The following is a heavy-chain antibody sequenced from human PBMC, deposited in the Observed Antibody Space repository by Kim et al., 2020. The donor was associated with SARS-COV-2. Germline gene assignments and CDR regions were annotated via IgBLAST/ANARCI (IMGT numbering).Heavy chain of an antibody. V-gene: IGHV1-24*01. CDR1: GYTLTELS. CDR2: FDPEDGET. CDR3: ATVKTHSSSWYTAGGFYFDY. J-gene: IGHJ4*02. D-gene: IGHD6-13*01. Sequence: ASVKVSCKVSGYTLTELSMHWVRQAPGKGLEWMGGFDPEDGETIYAQKFQGRVTMTEDTSTDTAYMELSSLRSEDTAVYYCATVKTHSSSWYTAGGFYFDYWGQGTLVTVSS.